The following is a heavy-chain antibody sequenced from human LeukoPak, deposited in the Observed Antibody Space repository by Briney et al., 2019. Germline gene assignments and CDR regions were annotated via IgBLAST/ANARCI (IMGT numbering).Heavy chain of an antibody. J-gene: IGHJ4*02. D-gene: IGHD3-10*01. CDR1: GGSISSSSYY. CDR2: IYYSGST. Sequence: SETLSLTCTVSGGSISSSSYYWSWIRQPPGKGLEWIGYIYYSGSTNYNPSLKSRVTISVDTSKNQFSLKLSSVTAADTAVYYCARGTRFDYWGQGTLVTVSS. CDR3: ARGTRFDY. V-gene: IGHV4-61*01.